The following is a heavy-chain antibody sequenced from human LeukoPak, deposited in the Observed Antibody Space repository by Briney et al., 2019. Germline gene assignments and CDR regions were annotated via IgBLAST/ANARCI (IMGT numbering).Heavy chain of an antibody. Sequence: GGSLRLSCAASGFTVSSNYMSWVRQAPGKGLEWVSVIYSGGSTYYADSVKGRFTISRDNSKNTLYLQMNSLRAEDTAVYYCASDFYYDSRGYYGNDYWGQGTLVTVSS. D-gene: IGHD3-22*01. CDR2: IYSGGST. CDR3: ASDFYYDSRGYYGNDY. CDR1: GFTVSSNY. J-gene: IGHJ4*02. V-gene: IGHV3-53*01.